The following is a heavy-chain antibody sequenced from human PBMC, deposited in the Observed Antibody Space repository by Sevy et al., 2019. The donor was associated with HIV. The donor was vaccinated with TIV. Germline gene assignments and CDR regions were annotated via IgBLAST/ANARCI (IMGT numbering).Heavy chain of an antibody. Sequence: ASVKVSCKASGYTFTSYGISWVRQAPGQGLEWMGWISAYNGNTNYAQKLQGRVTMTTDTSTSTAYMELRSLRSDETAVYYCARRLPLTKLELREFYYYIDVWGKGTTVTVSS. D-gene: IGHD1-7*01. CDR1: GYTFTSYG. CDR2: ISAYNGNT. J-gene: IGHJ6*03. V-gene: IGHV1-18*04. CDR3: ARRLPLTKLELREFYYYIDV.